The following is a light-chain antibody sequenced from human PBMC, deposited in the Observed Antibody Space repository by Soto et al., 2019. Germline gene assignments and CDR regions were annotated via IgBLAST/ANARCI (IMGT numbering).Light chain of an antibody. J-gene: IGKJ2*01. CDR3: QHYNNWPPYT. CDR1: QSVSSY. Sequence: EIVLTQSPDTLSLSPGERATLSCRASQSVSSYLAWYQQKPGQAPRLLIYDASNRATGIPARFSGSGSGTDFTLTISSLEPEDFAVYYCQHYNNWPPYTFGQGTKVDIK. CDR2: DAS. V-gene: IGKV3-11*01.